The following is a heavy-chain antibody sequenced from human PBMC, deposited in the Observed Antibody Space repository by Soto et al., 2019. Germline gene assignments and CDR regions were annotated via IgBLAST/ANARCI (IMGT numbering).Heavy chain of an antibody. J-gene: IGHJ4*02. CDR1: GFTFSSYA. Sequence: QVQLVESGGGVVQPGRSLRLSCAASGFTFSSYAMHWVRQAPGKGLEWVAFISSDVTNTYYADSVKGRFTISRDNSKNPVYPQMTSLGVEDTAVYYGARDRKYYFDSWGQGTLVTVSS. V-gene: IGHV3-30-3*01. CDR3: ARDRKYYFDS. CDR2: ISSDVTNT.